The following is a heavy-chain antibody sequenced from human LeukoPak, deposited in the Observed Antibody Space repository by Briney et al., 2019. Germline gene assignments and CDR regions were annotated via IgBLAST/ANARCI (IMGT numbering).Heavy chain of an antibody. J-gene: IGHJ4*02. CDR3: AKSPDYYDSSGYYFDY. CDR2: ISGSGGST. V-gene: IGHV3-23*01. Sequence: GRSLRLSCAASGFTFSSYAMSWVRQAPGKGLEWVSAISGSGGSTYYADSVKGRFTISRDNAKNSLYLQMNSLRAEDTAVYYCAKSPDYYDSSGYYFDYWGQGTLVTVSS. D-gene: IGHD3-22*01. CDR1: GFTFSSYA.